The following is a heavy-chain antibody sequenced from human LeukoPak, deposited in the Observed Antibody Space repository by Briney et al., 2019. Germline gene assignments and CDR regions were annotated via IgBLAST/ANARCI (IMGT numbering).Heavy chain of an antibody. CDR2: ISGSGGST. CDR1: EFTFSSYG. V-gene: IGHV3-23*01. CDR3: AKHPLAVADYYFDY. Sequence: GGSLRLSCAASEFTFSSYGMSWVRQAPGKGLEWVSAISGSGGSTYYADSVKGRFTISRDNSKNTLYLQMNSLRAEDTAVYYCAKHPLAVADYYFDYWGQGTLVTVSS. J-gene: IGHJ4*02. D-gene: IGHD6-19*01.